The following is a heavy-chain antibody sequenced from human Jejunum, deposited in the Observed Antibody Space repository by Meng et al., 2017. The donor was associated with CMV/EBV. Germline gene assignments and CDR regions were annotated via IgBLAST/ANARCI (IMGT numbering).Heavy chain of an antibody. D-gene: IGHD2-8*02. CDR1: GFSFSNYG. Sequence: CASSGFSFSNYGIRWVRQAPGKGLEWVAFIRSDGANQYYVDYLKGRITISRDNYKNTVSLQMSSLTAEDTGVYYCAKAGTLGRTGFDCWGQGTLVTVSS. CDR3: AKAGTLGRTGFDC. CDR2: IRSDGANQ. V-gene: IGHV3-30*02. J-gene: IGHJ4*02.